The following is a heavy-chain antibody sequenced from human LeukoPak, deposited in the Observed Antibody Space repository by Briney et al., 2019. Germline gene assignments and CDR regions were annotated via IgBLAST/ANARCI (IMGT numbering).Heavy chain of an antibody. V-gene: IGHV4-59*08. Sequence: SETLSLTCTVSGDSVSSYYWSWIRQTPRRGLELIGYVYFSGYADYSPSLKSRVSMSVDTTEQQISLTLNSVTAADTAVYYCARRGFFGSGNYYRPSSYFDLWGRGALVIVSS. D-gene: IGHD3-10*01. CDR1: GDSVSSYY. CDR3: ARRGFFGSGNYYRPSSYFDL. J-gene: IGHJ2*01. CDR2: VYFSGYA.